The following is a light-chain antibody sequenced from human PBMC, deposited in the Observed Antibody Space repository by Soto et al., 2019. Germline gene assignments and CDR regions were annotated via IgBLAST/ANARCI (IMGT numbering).Light chain of an antibody. CDR2: RNN. Sequence: QSVLTQPPSASETPGQRVTISCSGSTSNIGTNYVYWYQQLPGTAPKLLIYRNNQRPSGVPDRFSGSKSGTSASLAISGLRSEDEADYYCAAWDDSLSGHYVFGTGPKLTVL. CDR3: AAWDDSLSGHYV. J-gene: IGLJ1*01. V-gene: IGLV1-47*01. CDR1: TSNIGTNY.